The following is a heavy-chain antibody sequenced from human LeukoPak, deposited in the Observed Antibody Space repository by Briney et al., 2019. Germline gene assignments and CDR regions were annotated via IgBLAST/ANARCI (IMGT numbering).Heavy chain of an antibody. CDR2: IRSKADNYAT. CDR3: AKDTPDSSGYYTNSYYFDY. J-gene: IGHJ4*02. Sequence: PGGSLRLSCAASGFTFSDSGIHWVRQASGKGLEWVGHIRSKADNYATVYAASVKGRFAITRDDSENTAYLQMNSLKTEDTAVYYCAKDTPDSSGYYTNSYYFDYWGQGTLVTVSS. D-gene: IGHD3-22*01. V-gene: IGHV3-73*01. CDR1: GFTFSDSG.